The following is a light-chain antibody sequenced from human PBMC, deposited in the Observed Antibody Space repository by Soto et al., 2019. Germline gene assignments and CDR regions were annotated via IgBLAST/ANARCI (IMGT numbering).Light chain of an antibody. CDR1: SSNIGNNY. J-gene: IGLJ2*01. CDR3: AAWDDSLSGVV. V-gene: IGLV1-47*01. Sequence: QSVLTQPPSASGTPGQRVTISCSGSSSNIGNNYVYWYQQFPGTAPKLLIYRNNQRPSGVPDRVSASKSGTSASLAISGLRSEDEAEYYCAAWDDSLSGVVFAGGTQLTVL. CDR2: RNN.